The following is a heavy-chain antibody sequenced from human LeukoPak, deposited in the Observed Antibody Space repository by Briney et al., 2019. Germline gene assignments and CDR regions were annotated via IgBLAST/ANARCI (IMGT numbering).Heavy chain of an antibody. J-gene: IGHJ6*02. CDR1: GFTVSSNN. CDR2: IYSGGNT. D-gene: IGHD2-21*02. Sequence: PGGSLRLSFSASGFTVSSNNMNWVRQAPGKGLEWVSVIYSGGNTYYADSVKGRFTISRDNSKNTLYLQMNSLRAEDTAVYYCAKESVVMVAALCYYNGMDVWGQGTTVTVSS. V-gene: IGHV3-66*01. CDR3: AKESVVMVAALCYYNGMDV.